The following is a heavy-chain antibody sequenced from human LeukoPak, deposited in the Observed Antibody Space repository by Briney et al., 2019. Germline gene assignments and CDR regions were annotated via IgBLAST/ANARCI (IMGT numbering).Heavy chain of an antibody. CDR2: INHSGST. V-gene: IGHV4-34*01. Sequence: SETLSLTCAVYGGSFSGYYWSWIRQPPGKGLEWIGEINHSGSTNYNPSLKSRVTISVDTSKNQFSLKLSSVTAADTAVYYCARGGRIAVAGEGPNWFDPWGQGTLVTVSS. D-gene: IGHD6-19*01. J-gene: IGHJ5*02. CDR1: GGSFSGYY. CDR3: ARGGRIAVAGEGPNWFDP.